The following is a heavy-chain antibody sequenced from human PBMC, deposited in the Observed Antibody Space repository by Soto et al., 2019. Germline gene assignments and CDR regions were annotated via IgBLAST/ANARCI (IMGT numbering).Heavy chain of an antibody. Sequence: SETLSLTCTVSGGSVSSGSYYWTWIRQHPGKGLEWIGYIHSSGTTYYNPSLKSRVTISVDTSKNQFSLKLSSVTVADTAVYYCARSVDPWGQETLVTVSS. CDR3: ARSVDP. CDR1: GGSVSSGSYY. CDR2: IHSSGTT. V-gene: IGHV4-31*03. J-gene: IGHJ5*02.